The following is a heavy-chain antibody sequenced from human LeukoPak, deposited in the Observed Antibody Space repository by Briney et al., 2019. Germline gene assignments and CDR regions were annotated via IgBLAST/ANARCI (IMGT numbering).Heavy chain of an antibody. CDR3: ARGGYSGYDPFDY. CDR2: ISSSSTYT. D-gene: IGHD5-12*01. J-gene: IGHJ4*02. V-gene: IGHV3-11*06. CDR1: GFTFSDYY. Sequence: GGSLRLSCAASGFTFSDYYMSWIRQAPGKGLEWVSYISSSSTYTRYADSVKGRFTISRDNAKNSLYLQMNSLRAEGTAVYYCARGGYSGYDPFDYWGQGTLVTVSS.